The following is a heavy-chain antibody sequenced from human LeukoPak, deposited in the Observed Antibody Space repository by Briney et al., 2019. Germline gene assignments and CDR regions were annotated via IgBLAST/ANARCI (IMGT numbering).Heavy chain of an antibody. CDR1: GFTFSSYG. J-gene: IGHJ3*02. V-gene: IGHV1-46*01. Sequence: GRSLRLSCAASGFTFSSYGMHWVRQAPGQGLEWMGKINPSSGGTGYAQKFQGRVTMTRDTSTSTVYMELTSLRSEDTAVYYCARDGLYCTNGVCSSDIWGQGTLVTVSS. D-gene: IGHD2-8*01. CDR3: ARDGLYCTNGVCSSDI. CDR2: INPSSGGT.